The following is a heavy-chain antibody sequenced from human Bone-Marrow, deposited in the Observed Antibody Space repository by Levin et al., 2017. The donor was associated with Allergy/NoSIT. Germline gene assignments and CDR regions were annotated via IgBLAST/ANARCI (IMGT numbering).Heavy chain of an antibody. V-gene: IGHV3-74*01. Sequence: SCAASGFTFSSYWMHWVRQAPGKGLVWVSLINSDGSSTSYADSVKGRFTISRDNAKNTLYLQMNSLRAEDTAVYYCARDLSDYYGSGTGWFDPWGQGTLVTVSS. D-gene: IGHD3-10*01. CDR2: INSDGSST. CDR1: GFTFSSYW. J-gene: IGHJ5*02. CDR3: ARDLSDYYGSGTGWFDP.